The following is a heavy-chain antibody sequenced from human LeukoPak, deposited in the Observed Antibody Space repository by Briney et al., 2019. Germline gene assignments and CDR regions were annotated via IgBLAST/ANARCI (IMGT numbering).Heavy chain of an antibody. CDR3: SRASTIAAPGSIPNDF. D-gene: IGHD6-13*01. J-gene: IGHJ4*02. CDR2: INPNSGGT. CDR1: GYTFTDYY. Sequence: ASVKVSCKASGYTFTDYYLHWVRQTPGQGLEWMAWINPNSGGTHYAQKFQGRVTMTRDTSISTAYMELSSLRSDDSAVYFCSRASTIAAPGSIPNDFWGQGTLVTVSS. V-gene: IGHV1-2*02.